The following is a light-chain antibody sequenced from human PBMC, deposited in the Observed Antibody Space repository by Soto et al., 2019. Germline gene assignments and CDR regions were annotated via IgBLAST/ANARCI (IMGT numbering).Light chain of an antibody. CDR1: QSVDIN. Sequence: EIVLTQSPATLSVSPGERVTLSCRASQSVDINLAWYQQKHVQAPRILIYGASTRATDMPGRFSGRGAWAEFTLPISSLQSEDVEVYYCQQYRSWPRTFGQGTKVDIK. CDR3: QQYRSWPRT. J-gene: IGKJ1*01. V-gene: IGKV3-15*01. CDR2: GAS.